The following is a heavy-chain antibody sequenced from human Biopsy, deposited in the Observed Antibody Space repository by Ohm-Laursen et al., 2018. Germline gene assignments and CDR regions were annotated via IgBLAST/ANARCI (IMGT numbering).Heavy chain of an antibody. Sequence: SVTVSCKTSAYTFTSYYLHWVRQAPGQGLEWLGWIIPGRGVTNFALKVQDRVTMTRDTSLITAYLELSRLPSHDTAVYYRAKSHCSYPNCPEGALDVWGQGTVVTVSS. CDR2: IIPGRGVT. J-gene: IGHJ3*01. CDR1: AYTFTSYY. D-gene: IGHD1-1*01. CDR3: AKSHCSYPNCPEGALDV. V-gene: IGHV1-2*02.